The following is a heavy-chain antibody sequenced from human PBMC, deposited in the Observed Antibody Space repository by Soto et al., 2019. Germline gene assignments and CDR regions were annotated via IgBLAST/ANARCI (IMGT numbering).Heavy chain of an antibody. CDR1: GFTFGSNW. CDR2: IKRDGSEK. CDR3: ASLEWESSGYADY. J-gene: IGHJ4*02. V-gene: IGHV3-7*03. D-gene: IGHD5-12*01. Sequence: GSLRLSCAGSGFTFGSNWMSWVRQAPGKGLEWVANIKRDGSEKYYVDSVKGRLTISRDNAKNTLYLQMNSLRADDTAVYYCASLEWESSGYADYWGQGPQVTVSS.